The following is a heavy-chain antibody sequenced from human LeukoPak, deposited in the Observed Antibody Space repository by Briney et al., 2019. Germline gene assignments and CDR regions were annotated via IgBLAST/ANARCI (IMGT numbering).Heavy chain of an antibody. CDR2: IYYSGST. V-gene: IGHV4-59*01. CDR3: ARGSISSGWLIRNYYYYMDV. CDR1: GGSISSYY. D-gene: IGHD6-19*01. Sequence: PSETLSLTCTVSGGSISSYYWSWIRQPPGKGLEWIGYIYYSGSTNYNPSLKSRVTISVDTSKNQFSLKLSSVTAADTAVYYCARGSISSGWLIRNYYYYMDVWGKGTTVTVSS. J-gene: IGHJ6*03.